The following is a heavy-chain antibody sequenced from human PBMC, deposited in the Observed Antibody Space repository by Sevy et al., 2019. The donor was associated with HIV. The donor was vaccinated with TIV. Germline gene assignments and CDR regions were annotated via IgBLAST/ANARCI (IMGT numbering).Heavy chain of an antibody. D-gene: IGHD2-2*01. CDR1: GYTFTNYW. CDR2: IYPGDSDT. Sequence: KNSGESLKISCKGSGYTFTNYWIGWVRQMPGKGLEWMGIIYPGDSDTRYSPSFQGQVTISADKSISTAYLQWSSLKASDTAMYYCARYPIVVVPAAEYYFDYWGQGTLVTVSS. CDR3: ARYPIVVVPAAEYYFDY. V-gene: IGHV5-51*01. J-gene: IGHJ4*02.